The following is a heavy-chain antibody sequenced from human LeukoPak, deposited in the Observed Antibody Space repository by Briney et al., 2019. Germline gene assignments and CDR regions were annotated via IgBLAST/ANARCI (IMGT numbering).Heavy chain of an antibody. CDR1: GFTFSSYW. V-gene: IGHV3-7*01. D-gene: IGHD5-18*01. J-gene: IGHJ4*02. CDR3: ARGPVGYSYGPYSFDY. Sequence: GGSLRLSCAASGFTFSSYWMRWVRQAPGKGPEWVANIKQDGSEKYYVDSVKGPFTISRYNAKNSLYLQMNSLRAEDTAVYYCARGPVGYSYGPYSFDYWGQGTLVTVSS. CDR2: IKQDGSEK.